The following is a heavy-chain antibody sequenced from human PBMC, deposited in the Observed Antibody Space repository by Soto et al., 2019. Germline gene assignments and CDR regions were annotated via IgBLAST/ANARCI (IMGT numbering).Heavy chain of an antibody. CDR2: MNPNSGNT. Sequence: QVQLVQSGGEAKKPGASVKVSCKASGYTFTSYDINWVRQATGQGLEWMGWMNPNSGNTGYAQKFQGRVTMTRNTSISTAYMELSSLRSEDTAVYYCAREHSSSWRFDYWGQGTLVTVSS. CDR1: GYTFTSYD. V-gene: IGHV1-8*01. D-gene: IGHD6-13*01. CDR3: AREHSSSWRFDY. J-gene: IGHJ4*02.